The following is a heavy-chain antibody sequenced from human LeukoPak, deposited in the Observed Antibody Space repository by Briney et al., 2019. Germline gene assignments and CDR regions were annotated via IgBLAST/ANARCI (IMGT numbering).Heavy chain of an antibody. CDR3: ARDGGYTGGWTYGAGDY. CDR1: GFTFSAYV. CDR2: ISNDGNEK. Sequence: SGRSLTLSCAASGFTFSAYVMHWVRQAPGKGLECVAVISNDGNEKYYADSVKGRFSISRDNSKNTLYLQMSSLRTEDTAVYYCARDGGYTGGWTYGAGDYWGQGTLVTVSS. D-gene: IGHD2-8*02. J-gene: IGHJ4*01. V-gene: IGHV3-30*04.